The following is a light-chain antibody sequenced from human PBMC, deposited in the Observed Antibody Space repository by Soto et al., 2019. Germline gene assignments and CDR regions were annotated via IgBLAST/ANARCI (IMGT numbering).Light chain of an antibody. CDR1: QSVLYRSNNLNY. CDR2: WAS. Sequence: DIVMTQSPDSLAVSLGERATINCKSSQSVLYRSNNLNYLGWYQQKPGRPPKLLIYWASTRESGVPERFSGSGSGTDFTLTINSLQAEDVAVYYCQQYYSSPLSFGGGTKVDIK. CDR3: QQYYSSPLS. V-gene: IGKV4-1*01. J-gene: IGKJ4*01.